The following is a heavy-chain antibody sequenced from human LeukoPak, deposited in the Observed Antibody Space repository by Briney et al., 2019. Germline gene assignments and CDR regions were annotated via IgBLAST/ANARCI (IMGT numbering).Heavy chain of an antibody. D-gene: IGHD2-15*01. CDR3: ASLRRGGYCSGGSCYGSGY. J-gene: IGHJ4*02. V-gene: IGHV4-34*01. CDR2: INHSGST. Sequence: PSETLSLTCAVYGGSFSGYYWSWIRQPPGKGLEWIGEINHSGSTNYNPSLKSRVTISVDTSKNQFSLKLSSVTAADTAVYYCASLRRGGYCSGGSCYGSGYWGQGTLVTVSS. CDR1: GGSFSGYY.